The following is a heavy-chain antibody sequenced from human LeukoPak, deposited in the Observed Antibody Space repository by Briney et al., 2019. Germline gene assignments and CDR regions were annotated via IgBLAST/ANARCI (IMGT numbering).Heavy chain of an antibody. D-gene: IGHD3-16*01. CDR3: VRDPGWGSFDI. Sequence: GGSLRLSCAASGFTFSSYAMSWVRQAPGKGLEWVAIINPDGSTTGYVDSVKGRFTISRDNAKNSLSLHLNSLRAEDTAVYYCVRDPGWGSFDIWGQGTMVTVSS. CDR1: GFTFSSYA. CDR2: INPDGSTT. V-gene: IGHV3-7*01. J-gene: IGHJ3*02.